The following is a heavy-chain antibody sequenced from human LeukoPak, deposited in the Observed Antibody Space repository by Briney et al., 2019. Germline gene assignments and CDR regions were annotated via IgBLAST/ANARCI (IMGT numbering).Heavy chain of an antibody. J-gene: IGHJ4*02. CDR2: INHSGST. V-gene: IGHV4-34*01. D-gene: IGHD6-19*01. CDR3: ARGRPDSSGWYFDPDFDY. CDR1: GVSFSGYY. Sequence: SETLSLTCAVYGVSFSGYYWSWIRQPPGKGLEWIGEINHSGSTNYNPSLKSRVTISVDTSKNQFSLKLSSVTAADTAVYYCARGRPDSSGWYFDPDFDYWGQGTLVTVSS.